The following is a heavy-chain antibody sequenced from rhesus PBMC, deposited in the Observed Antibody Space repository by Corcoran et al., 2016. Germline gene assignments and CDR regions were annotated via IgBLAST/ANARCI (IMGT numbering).Heavy chain of an antibody. Sequence: QVQLVQSGAEVKKPGASVKLSCKASGYTFTSYSINWVRQAPGQGLEWMGWNNPSNGKTGCPQRFPGRVTMTRDTSTSTAYMELSSLRSEDTAVYYCARGAVAATVRFDVWGPGVLVTVSS. V-gene: IGHV1-200*01. CDR2: NNPSNGKT. J-gene: IGHJ5-1*01. D-gene: IGHD4-29*01. CDR1: GYTFTSYS. CDR3: ARGAVAATVRFDV.